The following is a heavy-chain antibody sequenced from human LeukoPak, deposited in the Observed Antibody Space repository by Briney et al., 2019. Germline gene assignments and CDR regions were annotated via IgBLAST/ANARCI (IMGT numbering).Heavy chain of an antibody. D-gene: IGHD6-13*01. CDR3: ARGHWQQEI. CDR2: ISPSGSTTV. CDR1: GFTFSDYY. Sequence: GGSLRLSCAAAGFTFSDYYTSWVRQAPGKGLEWISYISPSGSTTVYYADSVKGRFTISRDNAKNSLYLQMNSLRAEDTAVYYCARGHWQQEIWGQGTLVTVSS. J-gene: IGHJ4*02. V-gene: IGHV3-11*04.